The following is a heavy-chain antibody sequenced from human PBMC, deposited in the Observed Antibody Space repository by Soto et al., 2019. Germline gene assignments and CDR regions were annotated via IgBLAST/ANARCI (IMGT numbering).Heavy chain of an antibody. J-gene: IGHJ4*02. D-gene: IGHD3-10*01. CDR2: ISKDGSHK. V-gene: IGHV3-30*04. CDR3: ARSRSGAVADSFDF. CDR1: GFSFSRYA. Sequence: QPGGSLRLSCAASGFSFSRYAIHWVRQAPGKGLEWVAVISKDGSHKYYLESVKGRFTISRDNSKNILSLQMNSLRDEDTAVYYCARSRSGAVADSFDFWGQGTLGTVS.